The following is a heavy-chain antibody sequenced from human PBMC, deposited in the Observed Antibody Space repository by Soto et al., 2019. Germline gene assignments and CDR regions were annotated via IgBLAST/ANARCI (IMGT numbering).Heavy chain of an antibody. CDR3: ARGGSSGWYLDAFDI. D-gene: IGHD6-19*01. Sequence: QVQLQESGPGLVKPSETLSLTCTVSGGSISSYYWSWIRQPPGKGLEWIGYIYYSGSTNYNPSLKSRVTISVDTSKNQFSLKLSSVTAADTAVYYCARGGSSGWYLDAFDIWGQGTMVTVSS. J-gene: IGHJ3*02. CDR1: GGSISSYY. CDR2: IYYSGST. V-gene: IGHV4-59*01.